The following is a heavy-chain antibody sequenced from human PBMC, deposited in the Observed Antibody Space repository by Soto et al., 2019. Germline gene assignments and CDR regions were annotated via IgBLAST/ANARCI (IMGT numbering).Heavy chain of an antibody. J-gene: IGHJ4*02. CDR1: GFTFSSYS. CDR2: ISSSSSTI. D-gene: IGHD3-22*01. Sequence: GSLRLSCAASGFTFSSYSMNWVRQAPGKGLEWISYISSSSSTIYYADSVKGRFTISRDNAKNSLYLQMNALRPEDTAVYYCARDSYYHSSSGYYVFDYWGQGTLVTVSS. V-gene: IGHV3-48*01. CDR3: ARDSYYHSSSGYYVFDY.